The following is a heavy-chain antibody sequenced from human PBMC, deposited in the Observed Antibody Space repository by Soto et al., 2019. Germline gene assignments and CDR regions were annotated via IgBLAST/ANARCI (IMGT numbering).Heavy chain of an antibody. CDR2: IYPGDSET. J-gene: IGHJ4*02. V-gene: IGHV5-51*07. Sequence: GESLKISCKASGYSFANYWIGWVYQKPGKGLEWMGVIYPGDSETTSSTSFDTQVIISVDRSRGTAFLEWSSLKASDTAMYYCARAGAPTGTVVYDFWGQGTLVTVSS. CDR1: GYSFANYW. CDR3: ARAGAPTGTVVYDF. D-gene: IGHD1-1*01.